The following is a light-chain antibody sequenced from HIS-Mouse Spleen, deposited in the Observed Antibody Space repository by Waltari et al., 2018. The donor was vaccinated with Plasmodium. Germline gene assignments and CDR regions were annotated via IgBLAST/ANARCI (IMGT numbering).Light chain of an antibody. CDR2: EGS. CDR1: ALPNKY. V-gene: IGLV3-10*01. CDR3: YATDSSGNHRV. J-gene: IGLJ3*02. Sequence: SYELTQPPSVSVSPGQTARITCSGDALPNKYAYWYQQKSGPAPVLVIYEGSKRTAGIPGIFSGSSSATMATFTISGAQVEDEADYYCYATDSSGNHRVFGGGTKLTVL.